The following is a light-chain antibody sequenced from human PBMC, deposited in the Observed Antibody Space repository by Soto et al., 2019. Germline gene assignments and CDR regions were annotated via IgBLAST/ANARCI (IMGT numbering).Light chain of an antibody. J-gene: IGLJ3*02. CDR2: SSN. CDR3: SAWDGSLNGWV. V-gene: IGLV1-44*01. CDR1: SSNIGSNT. Sequence: QSVLTQPPSASGTPGQRVTISCSGSSSNIGSNTVNWYQQLPGTAPKLLIYSSNLRPSGVPDRFSGSKSGTSASLAISGLQSEDEADYYCSAWDGSLNGWVFGGGTQLTVL.